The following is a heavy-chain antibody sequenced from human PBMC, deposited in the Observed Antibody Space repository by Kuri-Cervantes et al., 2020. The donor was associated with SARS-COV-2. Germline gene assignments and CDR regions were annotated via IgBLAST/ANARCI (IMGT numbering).Heavy chain of an antibody. Sequence: ASVKVSCKASGYTFTGYYMHWVRQAPGQGLEWMGWINPNSGGTNYAQKFQGRVTMTRDTSISTAYMELRSLRSDDTAVYYCARDRDGYNLDYWGQGTLVTVSS. V-gene: IGHV1-2*02. J-gene: IGHJ4*02. D-gene: IGHD5-24*01. CDR3: ARDRDGYNLDY. CDR2: INPNSGGT. CDR1: GYTFTGYY.